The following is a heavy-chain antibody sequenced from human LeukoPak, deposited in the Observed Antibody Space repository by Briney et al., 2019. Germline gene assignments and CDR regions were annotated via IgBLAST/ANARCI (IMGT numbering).Heavy chain of an antibody. CDR1: GGSISRYY. D-gene: IGHD3-3*01. CDR3: ARGGYDFWSGLPSYYYYYMDV. V-gene: IGHV4-4*09. J-gene: IGHJ6*03. CDR2: IYTSGST. Sequence: SETLSLTCTVSGGSISRYYWSWIRQPPGKGLEWIGYIYTSGSTNYNPSLKSRVTISVDTSKNQFSLKLSSVTAADTAVYYCARGGYDFWSGLPSYYYYYMDVWGKGTTVTVSS.